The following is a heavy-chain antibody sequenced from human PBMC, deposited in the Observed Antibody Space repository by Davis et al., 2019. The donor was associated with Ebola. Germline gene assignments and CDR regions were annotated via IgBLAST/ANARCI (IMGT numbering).Heavy chain of an antibody. V-gene: IGHV3-21*01. CDR1: GFTFSSYS. CDR2: ISSSSSYI. Sequence: PGGSLRLSCAASGFTFSSYSMNWVRQAPGKGLEWVSSISSSSSYIYYADSVKGRFTISRDNAKNSLYLQMNSLRAEDTAVYYCARGGYGGNSGVSDPPPFDPWGQGTLVTVSS. D-gene: IGHD4-23*01. J-gene: IGHJ5*02. CDR3: ARGGYGGNSGVSDPPPFDP.